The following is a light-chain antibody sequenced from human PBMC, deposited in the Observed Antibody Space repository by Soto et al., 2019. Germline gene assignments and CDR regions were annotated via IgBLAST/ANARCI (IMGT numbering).Light chain of an antibody. CDR2: EVS. CDR3: SSYKSTFTLV. J-gene: IGLJ3*02. Sequence: QSALTQPASVSGSPGQSITISCTGTSNDVGGYNYVSWYQLHPGKAPKLVIFEVSNRPSGVSDRFSGSKSGNTASLTISGLQPEDEADYYCSSYKSTFTLVFGGGTKVTVL. CDR1: SNDVGGYNY. V-gene: IGLV2-14*01.